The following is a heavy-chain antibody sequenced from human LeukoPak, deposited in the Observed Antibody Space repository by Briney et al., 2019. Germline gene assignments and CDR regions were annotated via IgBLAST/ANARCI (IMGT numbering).Heavy chain of an antibody. Sequence: ASVKVSCKASGYTFTSYGISWVRQAPGQGLEWMGWISVYNGNTNYAQKLQGRVTMTTDTSTSTAYMELRSLRSDDTAVYYCARVVVVVAASPEVDYYYGMDVWGQGTTVTVSS. D-gene: IGHD2-15*01. CDR1: GYTFTSYG. CDR3: ARVVVVVAASPEVDYYYGMDV. CDR2: ISVYNGNT. V-gene: IGHV1-18*01. J-gene: IGHJ6*02.